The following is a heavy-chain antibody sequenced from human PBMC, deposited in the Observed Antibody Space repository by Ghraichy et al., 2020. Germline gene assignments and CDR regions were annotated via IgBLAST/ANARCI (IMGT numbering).Heavy chain of an antibody. D-gene: IGHD5-12*01. CDR2: INSDGRSI. CDR1: GFTFSSYW. Sequence: GESLNISCAASGFTFSSYWMHWVRQAPGKGLVWVSRINSDGRSISHADSVRGRFTISRDNAKNTLYLQMNSLRAEDTAVYYCARGGGWLRTDYWGQGTLVTVSS. CDR3: ARGGGWLRTDY. J-gene: IGHJ4*02. V-gene: IGHV3-74*01.